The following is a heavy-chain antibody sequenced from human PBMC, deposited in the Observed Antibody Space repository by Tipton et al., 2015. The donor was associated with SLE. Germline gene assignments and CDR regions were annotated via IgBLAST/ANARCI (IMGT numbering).Heavy chain of an antibody. Sequence: GSLRLSCAVSGFIFSTYSMSWVRQAPGKGLEWVSYISTSSGTIYYADSVKGRFTISRDNTKNLLYLQMNSLRDEDTAVYFCARLFSNSRAIDYWGQGTLITVSS. V-gene: IGHV3-48*02. CDR3: ARLFSNSRAIDY. D-gene: IGHD4-11*01. CDR2: ISTSSGTI. CDR1: GFIFSTYS. J-gene: IGHJ4*02.